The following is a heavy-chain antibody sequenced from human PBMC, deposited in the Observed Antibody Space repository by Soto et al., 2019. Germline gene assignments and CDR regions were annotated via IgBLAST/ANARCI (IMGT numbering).Heavy chain of an antibody. CDR3: ASRTVRTPDY. CDR1: GFTFSKSA. CDR2: ISYDGGNK. D-gene: IGHD1-1*01. V-gene: IGHV3-30-3*01. J-gene: IGHJ4*02. Sequence: QVQLVESGGGVVQPGRSLRLSCAASGFTFSKSAFHWVRQAPGKGLEWVALISYDGGNKYYADSVQGRFTISRDNSKNTLYLQMNSLTAEDTAMYYCASRTVRTPDYWGQGTLAIVSS.